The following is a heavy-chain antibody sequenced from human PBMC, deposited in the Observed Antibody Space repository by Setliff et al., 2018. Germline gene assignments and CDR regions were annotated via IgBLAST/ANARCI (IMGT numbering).Heavy chain of an antibody. CDR3: ARDGDNYYDSSGYYLNHAFDI. J-gene: IGHJ3*02. D-gene: IGHD3-22*01. CDR1: GGTISSYA. V-gene: IGHV1-69*13. Sequence: SVKVSCKASGGTISSYAISWVRQAPGQGLEWMGGIIPIFGTANYAQKFQGRVTITADESTSTAYMELSSLRSEDTAVYYCARDGDNYYDSSGYYLNHAFDIWGQGTMVT. CDR2: IIPIFGTA.